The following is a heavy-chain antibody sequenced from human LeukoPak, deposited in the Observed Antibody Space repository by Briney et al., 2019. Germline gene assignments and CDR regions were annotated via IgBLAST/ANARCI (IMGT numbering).Heavy chain of an antibody. CDR2: IYYSGTT. V-gene: IGHV4-39*07. J-gene: IGHJ4*02. D-gene: IGHD3-3*01. Sequence: SETLSLTCTVSGGSISNSYYYWGWTRQPPGEALEWIGSIYYSGTTYYNPSLKSRVTISVDTSKNQFSLKLSSVTAADTAVYYCARADNRNYDFWSFDYWGQGTLVTVSS. CDR3: ARADNRNYDFWSFDY. CDR1: GGSISNSYYY.